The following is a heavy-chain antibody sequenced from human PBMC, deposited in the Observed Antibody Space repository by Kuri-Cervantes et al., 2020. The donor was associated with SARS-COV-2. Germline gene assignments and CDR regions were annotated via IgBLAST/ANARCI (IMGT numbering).Heavy chain of an antibody. CDR3: ARDPQRSFDWLLSYYYYGMDV. Sequence: LSLTCADSRFTFSSYAMHAVRQTPGKGLERVAVISYDGSNKYYADSVKGRFTISRDNSKNTLYLQMNSRRAEDTAVYYCARDPQRSFDWLLSYYYYGMDVWGQGTTVTVSS. V-gene: IGHV3-30-3*01. D-gene: IGHD3-9*01. J-gene: IGHJ6*02. CDR1: RFTFSSYA. CDR2: ISYDGSNK.